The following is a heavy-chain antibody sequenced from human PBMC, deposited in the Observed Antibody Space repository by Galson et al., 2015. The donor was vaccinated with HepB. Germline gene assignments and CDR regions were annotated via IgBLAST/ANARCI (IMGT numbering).Heavy chain of an antibody. CDR1: GGSISSGGYY. D-gene: IGHD1-20*01. V-gene: IGHV4-31*03. CDR2: IYYSGST. CDR3: ARMDNWNDAHAFVI. Sequence: TLSLTCNVSGGSISSGGYYWSWIRQHPGKGLEWIGYIYYSGSTYYNPSLKSRVTISVDTSKNHFSLILSSVTAADTALYYCARMDNWNDAHAFVIWGQGTLLTVSS. J-gene: IGHJ3*02.